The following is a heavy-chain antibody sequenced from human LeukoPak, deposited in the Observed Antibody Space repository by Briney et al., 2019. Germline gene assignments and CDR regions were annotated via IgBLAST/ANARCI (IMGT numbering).Heavy chain of an antibody. Sequence: SETLSLTCTVSGGSISSYYWSWIRQPPGKGLEWIGYIYYSGSTNYNPSLKSRVTISVDTSKNQFSLKLSSVTAADTAVYYCARWGSFYYYYMDVWGKGTTVTVSS. D-gene: IGHD6-13*01. CDR1: GGSISSYY. CDR2: IYYSGST. CDR3: ARWGSFYYYYMDV. J-gene: IGHJ6*03. V-gene: IGHV4-59*01.